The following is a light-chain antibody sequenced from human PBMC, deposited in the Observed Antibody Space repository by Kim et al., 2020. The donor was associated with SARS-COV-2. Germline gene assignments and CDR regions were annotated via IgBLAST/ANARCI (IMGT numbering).Light chain of an antibody. Sequence: GQRVTISCSGSSSNIGSYTVNWYQQLPGTAPKLLIYSNNQRPSGVPDRFSGSKSGTSASLAISGLQSEDEADYYCAAWDDSLNGVLFGGGTKLTVL. CDR3: AAWDDSLNGVL. CDR1: SSNIGSYT. J-gene: IGLJ2*01. CDR2: SNN. V-gene: IGLV1-44*01.